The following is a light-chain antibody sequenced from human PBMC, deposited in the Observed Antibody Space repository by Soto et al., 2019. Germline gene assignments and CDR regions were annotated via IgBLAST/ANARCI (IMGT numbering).Light chain of an antibody. CDR1: RSNIGSNT. CDR2: SNN. CDR3: AAWDDSLNGYV. V-gene: IGLV1-44*01. Sequence: QSVLTQPPSASGTPGQRVTISCSGSRSNIGSNTVNWYQQLPGTSPKLLISSNNQRPSGVPDRFSGSKSGTSASLAISGLQAEAEADYSCAAWDDSLNGYVFGTGTKVTVL. J-gene: IGLJ1*01.